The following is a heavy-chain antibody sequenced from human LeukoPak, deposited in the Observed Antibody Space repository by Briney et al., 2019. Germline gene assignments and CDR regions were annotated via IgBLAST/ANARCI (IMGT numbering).Heavy chain of an antibody. V-gene: IGHV5-51*04. D-gene: IGHD3-16*01. CDR3: ARTYYDYVWGSYGAFDI. Sequence: GASLKISCKGSGSRFTSYWIGWVRQMPGKGLEWMGIIYPGGSDTRYSPSFQGQVTISADKPISTASLQWSSLKASDTAMYYCARTYYDYVWGSYGAFDIWGQGTMVTVSS. CDR2: IYPGGSDT. CDR1: GSRFTSYW. J-gene: IGHJ3*02.